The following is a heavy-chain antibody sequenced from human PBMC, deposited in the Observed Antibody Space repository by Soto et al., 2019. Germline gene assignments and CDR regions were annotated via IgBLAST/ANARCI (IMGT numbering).Heavy chain of an antibody. D-gene: IGHD5-12*01. V-gene: IGHV4-30-4*01. CDR1: GDTVNNGDYF. CDR3: ARGAALDVVAAFKRELAP. Sequence: SETLSLTCTVSGDTVNNGDYFWSWIRESPGKGLEWLGYIYFTGSTYYSPSLKSRLHISMDKSKKHFSLERTSVTVADTAVYFCARGAALDVVAAFKRELAPWGPGLLVPVSS. CDR2: IYFTGST. J-gene: IGHJ5*02.